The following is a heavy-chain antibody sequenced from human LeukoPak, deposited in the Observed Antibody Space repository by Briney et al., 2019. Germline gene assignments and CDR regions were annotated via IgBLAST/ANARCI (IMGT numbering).Heavy chain of an antibody. D-gene: IGHD4-11*01. J-gene: IGHJ4*02. CDR2: IRYDGSNK. V-gene: IGHV3-30*02. CDR3: AKDGIKVTPFDY. CDR1: GFTFSSYG. Sequence: GGSLRLSCAASGFTFSSYGMHWVRQAPGKGLEWVAFIRYDGSNKYYADSVKGRFTISRDNSKNTLYLQMNSLRAEDTAVYYCAKDGIKVTPFDYWGQGTLVTVSS.